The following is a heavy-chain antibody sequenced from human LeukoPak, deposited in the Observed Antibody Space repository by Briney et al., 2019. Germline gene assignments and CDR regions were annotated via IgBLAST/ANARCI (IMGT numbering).Heavy chain of an antibody. V-gene: IGHV4-39*01. CDR3: ARHIPYQLLPNWFDP. Sequence: RTSETLSLTCTVSGGSISSSSYYWGWIRQPPGKGLEWIGSIYYSGSTYYNPSLKSRVTISVDTSKNQFSLKLSSVTAADTAVYYCARHIPYQLLPNWFDPWGQGTLVTVSS. D-gene: IGHD2-2*01. CDR2: IYYSGST. CDR1: GGSISSSSYY. J-gene: IGHJ5*02.